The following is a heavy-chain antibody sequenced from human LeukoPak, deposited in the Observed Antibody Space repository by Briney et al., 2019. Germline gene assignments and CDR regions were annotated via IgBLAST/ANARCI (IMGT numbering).Heavy chain of an antibody. CDR3: AQGYCSSTSCYLDY. Sequence: GGSLRLSCAASGFTDISNYMNWVRQAPWKELEWVSVIYSDDSTYYADSVKGRFSISRDNSNNTLYLQVNSLRAEDTAVYYCAQGYCSSTSCYLDYWGQGILVTVSS. CDR1: GFTDISNY. J-gene: IGHJ4*02. D-gene: IGHD2-2*01. V-gene: IGHV3-66*01. CDR2: IYSDDST.